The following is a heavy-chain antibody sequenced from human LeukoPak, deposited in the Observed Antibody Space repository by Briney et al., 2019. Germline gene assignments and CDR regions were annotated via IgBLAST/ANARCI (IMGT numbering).Heavy chain of an antibody. Sequence: SETLSLTCAVYGGSFSGYYWSWIRQPPGKGLEWIGEINHSGSTNYNPSLKSRVTISVDTSKNQFSLKLSSVTAADTAVYYCAGAFYGSGSYNYWGQGTLVTVSS. CDR2: INHSGST. CDR3: AGAFYGSGSYNY. V-gene: IGHV4-34*01. D-gene: IGHD3-10*01. J-gene: IGHJ4*02. CDR1: GGSFSGYY.